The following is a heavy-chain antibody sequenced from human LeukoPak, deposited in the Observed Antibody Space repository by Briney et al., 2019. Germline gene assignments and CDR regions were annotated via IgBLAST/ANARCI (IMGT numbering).Heavy chain of an antibody. J-gene: IGHJ4*02. V-gene: IGHV3-30*04. Sequence: GGSLRLSCAASGFTFSSYAMHWVRQAPGKGLEWVAIISYDGSKTYYADSVKGRFTISRDNSKNTVSLQMNSLRAGDTAVYYCARGGGWQTYYFDYWGQGTLVTVSS. CDR3: ARGGGWQTYYFDY. CDR1: GFTFSSYA. CDR2: ISYDGSKT. D-gene: IGHD6-19*01.